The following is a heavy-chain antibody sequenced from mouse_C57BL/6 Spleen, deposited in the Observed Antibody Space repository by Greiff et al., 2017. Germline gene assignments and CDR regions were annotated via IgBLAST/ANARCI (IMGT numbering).Heavy chain of an antibody. D-gene: IGHD1-1*02. V-gene: IGHV3-6*01. CDR1: GYSITSGYY. CDR2: ISYDGSN. J-gene: IGHJ4*01. CDR3: ARGVGYYAMDY. Sequence: DVKLQESGPGLVKPSQSLSLTCSVTGYSITSGYYWNWIRQFPGNKLEWMGYISYDGSNNYNPSLKNRISITRDTSKNQFFLKLNSVTTEDTATYYCARGVGYYAMDYWGQGTSVTVSS.